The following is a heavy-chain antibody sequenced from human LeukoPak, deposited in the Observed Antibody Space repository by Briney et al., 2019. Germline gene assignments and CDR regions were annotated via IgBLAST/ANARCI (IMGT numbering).Heavy chain of an antibody. J-gene: IGHJ4*02. CDR2: ISGSGGST. Sequence: GGSLRLSCAASGFTFSSYAMSWVRQAPGKGLEWVSAISGSGGSTYYADSVKGRFTISRDNSKKTLYLQMNSLRAEDTAVHYCAKGPRFLEWFGGNYFDYWGQGTLVTVSS. V-gene: IGHV3-23*01. CDR1: GFTFSSYA. CDR3: AKGPRFLEWFGGNYFDY. D-gene: IGHD3-3*01.